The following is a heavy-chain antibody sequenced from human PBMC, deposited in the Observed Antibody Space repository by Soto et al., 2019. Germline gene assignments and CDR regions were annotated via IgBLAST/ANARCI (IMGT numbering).Heavy chain of an antibody. D-gene: IGHD4-17*01. J-gene: IGHJ4*02. V-gene: IGHV1-8*01. Sequence: QVQLVQSGAEVKKSGASVKVSCKASGYTFTSHDINWVRQATGQGLEWMGWMNPNSGNTGYAQKFQGRVTMTRHTSISTAYMELSSLRSEDTAVYYCARWDYGVYARFDYWGQGTLVTVSS. CDR2: MNPNSGNT. CDR1: GYTFTSHD. CDR3: ARWDYGVYARFDY.